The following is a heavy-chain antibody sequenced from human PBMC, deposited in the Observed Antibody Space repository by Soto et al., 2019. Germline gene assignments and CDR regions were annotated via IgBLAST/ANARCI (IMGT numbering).Heavy chain of an antibody. V-gene: IGHV3-23*01. CDR3: ARSTWLARFDY. CDR2: ISGSGGST. D-gene: IGHD5-12*01. J-gene: IGHJ4*02. CDR1: GFTFSSYA. Sequence: GSLRLSCAASGFTFSSYAMSWVRQAPGKGLEWVSAISGSGGSTYYADSVKGRFTISRDNSKNTLYLQMNSLRAEDTAVFYCARSTWLARFDYWGQGTLVTVSS.